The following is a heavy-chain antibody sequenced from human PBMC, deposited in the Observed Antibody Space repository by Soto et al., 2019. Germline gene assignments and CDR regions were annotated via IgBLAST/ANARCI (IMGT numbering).Heavy chain of an antibody. CDR1: GFTFISYW. Sequence: PGGSLRLSCAASGFTFISYWMHWVSQAPGKGLVWVSRINSDGSSTSYADSVKGRFTISRDNAKNTLYLQMNSLRAEDTAVYYCARDRREVSYDSSGYYYGYNWFDPWGQGTLVTVSS. V-gene: IGHV3-74*01. CDR3: ARDRREVSYDSSGYYYGYNWFDP. D-gene: IGHD3-22*01. J-gene: IGHJ5*02. CDR2: INSDGSST.